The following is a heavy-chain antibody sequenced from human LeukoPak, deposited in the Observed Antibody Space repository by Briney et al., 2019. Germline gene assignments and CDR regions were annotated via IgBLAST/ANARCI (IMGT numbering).Heavy chain of an antibody. D-gene: IGHD5-24*01. CDR1: GGSISSYY. Sequence: PSETLSLTCTVSGGSISSYYWSWIRQPPGKGLEWIGYIYYSGSTNYNPSLKSRVTISVDTSKNQFSLKLSSVTAADTAVYYCARHRSGWLQSSFGYWGQGTLVTVSS. CDR3: ARHRSGWLQSSFGY. J-gene: IGHJ4*02. CDR2: IYYSGST. V-gene: IGHV4-59*01.